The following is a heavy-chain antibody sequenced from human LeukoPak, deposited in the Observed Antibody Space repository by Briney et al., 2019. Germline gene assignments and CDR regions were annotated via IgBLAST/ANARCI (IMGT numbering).Heavy chain of an antibody. D-gene: IGHD5-12*01. CDR3: ARGSRDGYNQVFD. J-gene: IGHJ4*02. CDR2: ISSSSSYI. CDR1: GFTFSSYS. Sequence: GGSLRLSCAASGFTFSSYSMNWVRQAPGKGLEWVSSISSSSSYIYYADSVKGRFTISRDNAKNSLYLQTNSLRAEDTAVYYCARGSRDGYNQVFDWGQGTLVTVSS. V-gene: IGHV3-21*01.